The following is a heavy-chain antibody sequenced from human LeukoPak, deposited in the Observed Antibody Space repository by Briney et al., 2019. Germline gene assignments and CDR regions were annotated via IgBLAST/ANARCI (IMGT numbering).Heavy chain of an antibody. J-gene: IGHJ6*02. CDR1: GGSISSYY. CDR3: ARTTSAAVTWDYYYGMDV. CDR2: IYYSGST. Sequence: SETLSLICTVSGGSISSYYWSWIRQPPGKGLEWIGYIYYSGSTNYNPSLKSRVTISVDTSKNQFSLKLSSVTAADTAVYYCARTTSAAVTWDYYYGMDVWGQGTTVTVSS. V-gene: IGHV4-59*01. D-gene: IGHD6-13*01.